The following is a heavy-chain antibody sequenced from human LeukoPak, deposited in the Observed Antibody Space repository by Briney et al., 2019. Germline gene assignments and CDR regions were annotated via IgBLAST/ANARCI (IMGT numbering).Heavy chain of an antibody. J-gene: IGHJ5*02. CDR2: INHSGST. V-gene: IGHV4-34*01. Sequence: PSETLSLTCAVYGGSFSGYYWSWIRQPPGKGLEWIGEINHSGSTNYNPSLKSRATISVDTSKNQFSLKLSSVTAADTAVYYCARGNHWFDPWGQGTLVTVSS. CDR1: GGSFSGYY. CDR3: ARGNHWFDP.